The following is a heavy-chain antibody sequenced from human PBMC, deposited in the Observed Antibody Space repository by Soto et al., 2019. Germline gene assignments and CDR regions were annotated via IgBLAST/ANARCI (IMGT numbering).Heavy chain of an antibody. D-gene: IGHD5-12*01. Sequence: PWETLALTCPVYGGSISSYYWSWIRQPPGKGLEWIGYIYYSGSTNYNPSLKSRVTISVDTSKNQFSLKLSSLTAADTAVYYCARGSGYDSDAFAISGQGTIVPVSS. CDR2: IYYSGST. CDR3: ARGSGYDSDAFAI. J-gene: IGHJ3*02. CDR1: GGSISSYY. V-gene: IGHV4-59*01.